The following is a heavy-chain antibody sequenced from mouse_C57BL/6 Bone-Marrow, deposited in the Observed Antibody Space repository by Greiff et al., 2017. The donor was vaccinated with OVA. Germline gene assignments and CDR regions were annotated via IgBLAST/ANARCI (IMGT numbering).Heavy chain of an antibody. CDR3: ARRPYYYGSSLFDY. J-gene: IGHJ2*01. V-gene: IGHV1-52*01. CDR1: GYTFTSYW. Sequence: VKLMESGAELVRPGSSVKLSCKASGYTFTSYWMHWVKQRPIQGLEWIGNIDPSDSETHYNQKFKDKATLTVDKSSSTAYMQLSSLTSEDSAVYYCARRPYYYGSSLFDYWGQGTTLTVSS. CDR2: IDPSDSET. D-gene: IGHD1-1*01.